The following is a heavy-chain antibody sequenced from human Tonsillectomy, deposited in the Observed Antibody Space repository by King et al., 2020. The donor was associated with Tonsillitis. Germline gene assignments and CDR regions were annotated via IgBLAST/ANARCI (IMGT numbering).Heavy chain of an antibody. V-gene: IGHV1-2*02. CDR2: INPNSGGT. CDR3: AALATAEDYYYAMDV. Sequence: QLVQSGAEVKKPGASVKVSCKASGYTFTGYYMHWVRQDPGQGLEWIGWINPNSGGTNFAHKFQGRVTMTRDTSINTAYMDLSRLRSGDTAVYYCAALATAEDYYYAMDVWGQGTTVTVSS. J-gene: IGHJ6*02. D-gene: IGHD6-13*01. CDR1: GYTFTGYY.